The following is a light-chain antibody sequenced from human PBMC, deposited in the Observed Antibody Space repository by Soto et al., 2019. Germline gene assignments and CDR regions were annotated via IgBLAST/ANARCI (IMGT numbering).Light chain of an antibody. Sequence: AIQLTQSPSSLSASVGDRVTITCRASQGISSALAWYQQKPGKAPKLLIYDASSLESGVPSRFSGSGSGTHFTLTISSLPPEDFATYYFQQFNSYPITFGQGTRLEIK. CDR3: QQFNSYPIT. J-gene: IGKJ5*01. CDR1: QGISSA. V-gene: IGKV1-13*02. CDR2: DAS.